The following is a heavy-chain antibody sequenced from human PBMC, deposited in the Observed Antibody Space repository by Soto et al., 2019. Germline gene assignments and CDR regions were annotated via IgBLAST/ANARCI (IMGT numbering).Heavy chain of an antibody. Sequence: SETLSLTCAVYGGSFSGYYWSWIRQPPGKGLEWIGEINHSGSTNYNPSLKSRVTISVDTSKNQFSLKLSSVTAPDTAVYYCARETPYSGYDYYWGQGTLVTVSS. J-gene: IGHJ4*02. CDR3: ARETPYSGYDYY. V-gene: IGHV4-34*01. D-gene: IGHD5-12*01. CDR2: INHSGST. CDR1: GGSFSGYY.